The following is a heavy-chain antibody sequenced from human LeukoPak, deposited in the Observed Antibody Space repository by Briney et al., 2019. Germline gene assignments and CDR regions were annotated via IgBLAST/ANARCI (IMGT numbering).Heavy chain of an antibody. Sequence: GRSLRLSCAASGFTFDDYAMHWVRQAPGKGLEWVSGITWNSGSIGYADSVKGRFTISRDNAKNSLYLQMNSLRAEDTAIYYCARDYSGSEYFFDYWGQGSLVTVSS. CDR2: ITWNSGSI. CDR3: ARDYSGSEYFFDY. J-gene: IGHJ4*02. V-gene: IGHV3-9*01. CDR1: GFTFDDYA. D-gene: IGHD1-26*01.